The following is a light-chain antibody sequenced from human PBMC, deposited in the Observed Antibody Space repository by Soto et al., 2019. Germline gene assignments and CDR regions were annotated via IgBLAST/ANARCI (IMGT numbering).Light chain of an antibody. V-gene: IGKV1-39*01. CDR1: QSINSY. Sequence: DIQMTQSPSSLSASVGDRVTITCRASQSINSYLNWYQQKPGKAPKLLIYAASSLQSAVPSRFSGSGSGTEFTLTISSLQPEDFATYYCHQSYNTPWTFGQGTKVEI. CDR2: AAS. J-gene: IGKJ1*01. CDR3: HQSYNTPWT.